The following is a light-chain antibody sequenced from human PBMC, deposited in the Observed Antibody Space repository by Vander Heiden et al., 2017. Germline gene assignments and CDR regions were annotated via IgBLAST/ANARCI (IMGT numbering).Light chain of an antibody. V-gene: IGKV3-11*01. J-gene: IGKJ5*01. CDR2: DAS. Sequence: ELMLTQSPATLSLSPGEVATLSCRASQTASSYLAWYQQKPGQAPRLLIYDASNRATGIPARYSGSGSVTHFTLTISSLEPEDFAVYYCQQRSNWPITFGQGTRMDIK. CDR1: QTASSY. CDR3: QQRSNWPIT.